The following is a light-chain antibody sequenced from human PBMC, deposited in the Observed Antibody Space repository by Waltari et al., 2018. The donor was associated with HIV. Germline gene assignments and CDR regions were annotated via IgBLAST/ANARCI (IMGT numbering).Light chain of an antibody. CDR3: AAWDDSLAWV. CDR2: SNN. V-gene: IGLV1-44*01. J-gene: IGLJ3*02. Sequence: QSVLTQPPSASGTPGQRVTISCSGSSSNIGSNTVNWYQQLPGMAPKLLIYSNNQRPSGVPDRFSDSKSGTSASLAISGLQSEDEADYYCAAWDDSLAWVFGGGTKLTVL. CDR1: SSNIGSNT.